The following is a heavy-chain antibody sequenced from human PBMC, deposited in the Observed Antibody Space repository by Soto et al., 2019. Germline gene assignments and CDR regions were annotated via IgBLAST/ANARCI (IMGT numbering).Heavy chain of an antibody. D-gene: IGHD5-18*01. J-gene: IGHJ4*02. Sequence: QVQLQESGPGLVKPSETLSLNCTVSGVSISSYYWSWIRQPPGKGLEWIGYIDYSGSTNYNPPRNSRVTISVDTSKNQFSLKLSSVAAADKAVYYCARRYGSCFDYWGQGTLVTVSS. CDR3: ARRYGSCFDY. CDR1: GVSISSYY. CDR2: IDYSGST. V-gene: IGHV4-59*08.